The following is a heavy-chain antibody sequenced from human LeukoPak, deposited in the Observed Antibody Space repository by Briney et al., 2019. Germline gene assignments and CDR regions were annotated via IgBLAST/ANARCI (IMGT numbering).Heavy chain of an antibody. CDR3: AECSSTSCYFGNILNMAFEI. J-gene: IGHJ3*02. V-gene: IGHV1-69*13. D-gene: IGHD2-2*01. CDR2: IIPIFGTA. Sequence: SVKVSCKASGGTFSSYAISWVRQAPGQGLEWMGGIIPIFGTANYAQKFQGRVTITADESTSTAYMELSSLRSEYTAVYHCAECSSTSCYFGNILNMAFEIWGQGTIVPVSS. CDR1: GGTFSSYA.